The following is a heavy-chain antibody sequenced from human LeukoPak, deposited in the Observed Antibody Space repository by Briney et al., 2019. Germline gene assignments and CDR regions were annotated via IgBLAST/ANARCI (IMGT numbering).Heavy chain of an antibody. J-gene: IGHJ6*02. CDR3: ARVQRRRYSYGLDYYYGMDV. V-gene: IGHV1-8*01. CDR2: MNPNSGNT. Sequence: ASVKVSCKASGYTFSSYDINWVRQATGQGLEWMGWMNPNSGNTGYAQKFQGRVTMTRNTSISTAYMELSSLRSEDTAAYYRARVQRRRYSYGLDYYYGMDVWGQGTTVTVSS. CDR1: GYTFSSYD. D-gene: IGHD5-18*01.